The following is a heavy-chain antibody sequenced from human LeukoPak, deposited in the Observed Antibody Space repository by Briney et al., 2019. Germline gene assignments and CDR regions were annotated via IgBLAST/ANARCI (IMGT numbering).Heavy chain of an antibody. J-gene: IGHJ6*03. CDR2: INHSGST. V-gene: IGHV4-34*01. D-gene: IGHD5-18*01. CDR1: GGSFSGYY. Sequence: SETLSLTCAVYGGSFSGYYWSWIRQPPGEGLEWIGEINHSGSTNYNPSLKSRVTISVDTSKNQFSLKLSSVTAADTAVYYCARTTEGGYTYDYFYYYMDVWGKGTTVTISS. CDR3: ARTTEGGYTYDYFYYYMDV.